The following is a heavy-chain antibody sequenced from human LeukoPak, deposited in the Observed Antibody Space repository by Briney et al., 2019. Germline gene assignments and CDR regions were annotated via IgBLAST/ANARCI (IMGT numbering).Heavy chain of an antibody. J-gene: IGHJ6*02. V-gene: IGHV3-20*01. CDR2: INWNGGST. Sequence: GGSLRLSCVVSGFTFDDYGMSWVRQAPGKGLEWVSGINWNGGSTGYADSVKGRFTISRDNAKNSLYLRMNSLRAEDTALYHCARDTASPYYYGSGGYGMDVWGQGTTVTVSS. D-gene: IGHD3-10*01. CDR3: ARDTASPYYYGSGGYGMDV. CDR1: GFTFDDYG.